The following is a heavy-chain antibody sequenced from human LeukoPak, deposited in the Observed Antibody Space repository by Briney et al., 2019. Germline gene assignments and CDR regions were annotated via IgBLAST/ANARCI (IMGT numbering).Heavy chain of an antibody. D-gene: IGHD6-19*01. J-gene: IGHJ4*02. Sequence: SETLSLTCTVSGGSISNNYWNWHWIRQPQGRGLEWIGYIYYSGSTNYNPSLRSRVTIAVDRSKNQFSLKLSSVTAADTAVYYCARAPRTKGWYEGVYFDYWGQGTLVTVSS. CDR1: GGSISNNY. V-gene: IGHV4-59*12. CDR2: IYYSGST. CDR3: ARAPRTKGWYEGVYFDY.